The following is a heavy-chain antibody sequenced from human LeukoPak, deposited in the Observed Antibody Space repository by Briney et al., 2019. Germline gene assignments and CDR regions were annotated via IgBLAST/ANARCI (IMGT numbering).Heavy chain of an antibody. D-gene: IGHD2-2*01. CDR1: GFTFSSYA. V-gene: IGHV3-23*01. Sequence: GGSLRLSCAASGFTFSSYAMSWVRQAPGKGLEWVSAISGSGGSTYYADSVKGRFTISRDNSKNTLFLQMNSLRAEDTAVYYCAKSQYCSGTTCPDFEYWGQGTLVTVSS. CDR2: ISGSGGST. CDR3: AKSQYCSGTTCPDFEY. J-gene: IGHJ4*02.